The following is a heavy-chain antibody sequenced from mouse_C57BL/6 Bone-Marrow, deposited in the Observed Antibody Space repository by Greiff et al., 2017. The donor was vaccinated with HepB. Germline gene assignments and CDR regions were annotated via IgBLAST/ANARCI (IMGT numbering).Heavy chain of an antibody. Sequence: QVQLQQSGAELARPGASVKLSCKASGYTFTSYGISWVKQRTGQGLEWIGEIYPRSGNTYYNEKFKGKATLTADKSSSTAYMELRSRTSEDSAVYFCARADYGSSLFAYWGQGTLVTVSA. V-gene: IGHV1-81*01. D-gene: IGHD1-1*01. CDR3: ARADYGSSLFAY. CDR1: GYTFTSYG. CDR2: IYPRSGNT. J-gene: IGHJ3*01.